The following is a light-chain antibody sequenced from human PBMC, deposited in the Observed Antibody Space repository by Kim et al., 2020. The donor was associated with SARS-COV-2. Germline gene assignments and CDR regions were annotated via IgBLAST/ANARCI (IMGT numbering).Light chain of an antibody. CDR3: SSYTSSSTLWV. J-gene: IGLJ3*02. V-gene: IGLV2-14*03. CDR1: SSDVGGYNY. CDR2: DVR. Sequence: SITITSTGTSSDVGGYNYVSWYQQHPGKAPKRMIYDVRNRPSGVSNRFSGSKSGNTASLTISGLQAEDEADYYCSSYTSSSTLWVFGGGTQLTVL.